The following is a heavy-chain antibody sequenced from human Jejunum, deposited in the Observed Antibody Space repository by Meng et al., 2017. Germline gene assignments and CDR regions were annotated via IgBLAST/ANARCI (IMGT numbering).Heavy chain of an antibody. CDR3: ARHEVDFDN. CDR1: GGSISGYF. J-gene: IGHJ4*02. Sequence: QVQVQQWVAGRLKPSETLSLTFAVYGGSISGYFWSWIRQAPGEGLEWVGEFTRGGTTNYNPSLKSRVTISADTSKNQFSLTLSSVSAADTAVYYCARHEVDFDNWGQGTLVTVSS. CDR2: FTRGGTT. V-gene: IGHV4-34*02. D-gene: IGHD1-26*01.